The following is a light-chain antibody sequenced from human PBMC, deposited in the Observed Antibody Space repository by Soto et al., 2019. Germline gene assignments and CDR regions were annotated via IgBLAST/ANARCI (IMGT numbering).Light chain of an antibody. CDR3: QQRSSWPLT. V-gene: IGKV3-11*01. Sequence: ETVLTQSPAFLSLSPGERATLSCRASQSVGNYLAWYQQKSGQAPRLLISDASDRAPGIPARFSGSGSGTDFTLTISSLEPEDFAVYYCQQRSSWPLTFGGGTTVDVK. CDR1: QSVGNY. CDR2: DAS. J-gene: IGKJ4*01.